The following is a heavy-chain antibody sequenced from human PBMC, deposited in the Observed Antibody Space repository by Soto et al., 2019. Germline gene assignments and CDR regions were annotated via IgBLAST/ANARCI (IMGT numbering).Heavy chain of an antibody. Sequence: EVLLVESGGGVVRPGGSLRLSCAASGFTFDDYGMTWVRQAPGKGLEWVSGINWSGGSRGYADSVKGRFTISRDNAKIFLYLEMNSLRAEDTALYYCAKFLCISTTCPSHYFQYMDVWGKGTTVTVSS. D-gene: IGHD2-2*01. J-gene: IGHJ6*03. V-gene: IGHV3-20*04. CDR3: AKFLCISTTCPSHYFQYMDV. CDR1: GFTFDDYG. CDR2: INWSGGSR.